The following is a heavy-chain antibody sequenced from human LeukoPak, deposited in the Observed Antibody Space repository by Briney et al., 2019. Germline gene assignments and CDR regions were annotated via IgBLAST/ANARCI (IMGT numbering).Heavy chain of an antibody. V-gene: IGHV4-59*01. Sequence: SETLSLTCTVSDDSISDYYRGWIRQPPGKGLEWIGYFHNSGTSTYNPSLKSRVTISADTSKNQFSLKLNSLTTADTAVYYCARGRDGYNSNPKVFFFDYWGQGTLVTVSS. J-gene: IGHJ4*02. D-gene: IGHD5-24*01. CDR2: FHNSGTS. CDR3: ARGRDGYNSNPKVFFFDY. CDR1: DDSISDYY.